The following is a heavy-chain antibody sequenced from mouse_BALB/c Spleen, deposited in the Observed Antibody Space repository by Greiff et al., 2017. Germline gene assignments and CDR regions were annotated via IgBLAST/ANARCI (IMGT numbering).Heavy chain of an antibody. Sequence: EVMLVESGGGLVQPGGSMKLSCVASGFTFSNYWMNWVRQSPEKGLEWVAEIRLKSNNYATHYAESVKGRFTISRDDSKSSVYLQMNNLRAEDTGIYYCTRGGYGSSHYYAMDYWGQGTSVTVSS. D-gene: IGHD1-1*01. CDR3: TRGGYGSSHYYAMDY. CDR1: GFTFSNYW. CDR2: IRLKSNNYAT. V-gene: IGHV6-6*02. J-gene: IGHJ4*01.